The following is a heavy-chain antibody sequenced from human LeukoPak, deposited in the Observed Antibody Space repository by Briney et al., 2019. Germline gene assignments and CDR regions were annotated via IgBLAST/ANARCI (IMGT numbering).Heavy chain of an antibody. D-gene: IGHD3-10*01. CDR2: IYTSGTT. V-gene: IGHV4-61*02. CDR1: GGSISSSSHY. J-gene: IGHJ4*02. Sequence: SETLSLTCTVSGGSISSSSHYWSWIRQPAGKGLEWIGRIYTSGTTNYNPSLKSRVTISIDTSKNQFSLKLSSVTAADTAVYYCARGLWFGDENPPYFDYWGQGTLVTVSS. CDR3: ARGLWFGDENPPYFDY.